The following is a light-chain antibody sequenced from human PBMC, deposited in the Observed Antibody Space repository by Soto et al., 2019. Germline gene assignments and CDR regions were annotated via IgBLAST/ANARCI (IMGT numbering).Light chain of an antibody. V-gene: IGLV1-40*01. CDR3: QSYDSSLTGVV. Sequence: QSVLTQPPSVSGAPGQRVTISCTGSSSSIGAGYDVHWYQQLPGTAPKLLIYDNNNRPSGVPDRFSGSKSGTSASLAITGLQAEDEADYYCQSYDSSLTGVVFGGGTKVTVL. CDR2: DNN. J-gene: IGLJ2*01. CDR1: SSSIGAGYD.